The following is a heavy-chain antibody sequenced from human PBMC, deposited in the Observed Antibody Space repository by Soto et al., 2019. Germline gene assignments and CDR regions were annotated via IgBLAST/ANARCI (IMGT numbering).Heavy chain of an antibody. D-gene: IGHD3-22*01. CDR3: ASYYYDSSGYYQYYFDY. Sequence: PSETLSLTCTVSGGSISSSSYWGWIRQPPGKGLEWIGSIYSIGSTYYNPSLKSRVTISVDTSKNQFSLKLSSVTAADTAVYYCASYYYDSSGYYQYYFDYWGQGTLVTVSS. CDR1: GGSISSSSY. J-gene: IGHJ4*02. CDR2: IYSIGST. V-gene: IGHV4-39*07.